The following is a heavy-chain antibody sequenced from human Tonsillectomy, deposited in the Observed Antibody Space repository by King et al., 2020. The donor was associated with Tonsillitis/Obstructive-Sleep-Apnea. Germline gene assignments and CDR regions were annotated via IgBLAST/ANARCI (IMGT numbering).Heavy chain of an antibody. D-gene: IGHD2-15*01. CDR1: GFTFSSYS. J-gene: IGHJ4*02. CDR2: ISSSGSDI. V-gene: IGHV3-21*01. Sequence: VQLVESGGGLVKPGGSLRLSCAASGFTFSSYSMNWVRQAPGKGLEWVSSISSSGSDIHYAVSVKGRFTISRDNANNSLHLQMNSLRADDTAVYYCSGDTTVVVVAATPYFDYWGQGTLVTVSS. CDR3: SGDTTVVVVAATPYFDY.